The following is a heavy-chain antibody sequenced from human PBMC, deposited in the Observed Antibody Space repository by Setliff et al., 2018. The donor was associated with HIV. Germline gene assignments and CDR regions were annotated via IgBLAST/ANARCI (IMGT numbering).Heavy chain of an antibody. D-gene: IGHD6-19*01. V-gene: IGHV5-10-1*01. CDR1: GYSFSSYW. CDR2: IDPSDSYT. J-gene: IGHJ4*02. Sequence: PGESLKISCKGSGYSFSSYWINWVRQMPGKGLEWMGRIDPSDSYTNYSPSFQGHVSISADRSISTAYLQWSSLKASDTAMYFCVRHAWRLWLAPIESWGQGTLVTVSS. CDR3: VRHAWRLWLAPIES.